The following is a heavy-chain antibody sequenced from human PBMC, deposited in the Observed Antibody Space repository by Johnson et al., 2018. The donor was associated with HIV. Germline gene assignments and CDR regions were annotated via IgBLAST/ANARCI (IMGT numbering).Heavy chain of an antibody. CDR2: IKRKTDGGTT. CDR3: TTDLGYYDSSGDAFDI. CDR1: GFSFSTYW. Sequence: EVQLVESGGRLVQPGGSLRLSCAASGFSFSTYWMHWVHRVPGKGLEWVGRIKRKTDGGTTDYAAPVKGSFPIARDDSKNTLYLQMNSLKTEDTAVYYCTTDLGYYDSSGDAFDIWGQGTMVTVSS. D-gene: IGHD3-22*01. V-gene: IGHV3-15*01. J-gene: IGHJ3*02.